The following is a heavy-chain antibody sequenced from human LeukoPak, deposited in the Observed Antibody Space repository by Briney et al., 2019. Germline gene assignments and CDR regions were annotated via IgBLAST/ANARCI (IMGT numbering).Heavy chain of an antibody. CDR1: GFTVSSNY. Sequence: GGSLRLSCAASGFTVSSNYMSWVRQAPGKGLEWVSVIYSGGSTYYAESVKGRLTISRDNSKNTLYLQMNSLRAEDTAVYYCARENPYYYDSSGYLDYWGQGTLVTVSS. CDR2: IYSGGST. V-gene: IGHV3-66*01. D-gene: IGHD3-22*01. CDR3: ARENPYYYDSSGYLDY. J-gene: IGHJ4*02.